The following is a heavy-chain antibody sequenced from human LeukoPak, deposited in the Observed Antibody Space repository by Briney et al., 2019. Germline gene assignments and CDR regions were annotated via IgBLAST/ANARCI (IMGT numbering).Heavy chain of an antibody. V-gene: IGHV3-21*01. D-gene: IGHD3-10*01. CDR2: ISISGSKT. Sequence: PGGSLRLSCAASEFDFSSHAMTWVRQAPGKGLEWVSAISISGSKTYYADSVKGRFTISRDNAKNSLYLQMNSLRAEDTAVYYCAREGAWYVSGSYSGYFYGMDVWGQGTTVTVSS. CDR1: EFDFSSHA. CDR3: AREGAWYVSGSYSGYFYGMDV. J-gene: IGHJ6*02.